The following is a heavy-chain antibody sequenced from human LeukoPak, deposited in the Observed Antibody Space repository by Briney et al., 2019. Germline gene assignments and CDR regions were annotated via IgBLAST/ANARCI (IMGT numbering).Heavy chain of an antibody. CDR2: IGGSGDKT. J-gene: IGHJ4*02. D-gene: IGHD6-19*01. CDR1: GFTFNRNA. V-gene: IGHV3-23*01. CDR3: VRRGDASSGWGDHDF. Sequence: PGGSLRLSSAASGFTFNRNAISWVRQAPGEGLEWVSTIGGSGDKTFYADSVKGRFTISRDNSKNMVHLQMNSLTGEDTALYYCVRRGDASSGWGDHDFWGQGALVTVSS.